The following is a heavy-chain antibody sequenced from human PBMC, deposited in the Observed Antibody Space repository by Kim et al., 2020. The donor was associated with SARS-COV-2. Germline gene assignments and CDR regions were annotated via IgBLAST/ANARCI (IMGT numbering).Heavy chain of an antibody. Sequence: GGSLRLSCAASGFTFSSYAMHWVRQAPGKGLEWVSVISYDGSNKYYVDSVKGRFTISRDNSKNTLYLQMNSLRAEDTAVYYFARDRGRRFRGPCMDVWC. J-gene: IGHJ6*02. V-gene: IGHV3-30*04. CDR2: ISYDGSNK. D-gene: IGHD3-10*01. CDR1: GFTFSSYA. CDR3: ARDRGRRFRGPCMDV.